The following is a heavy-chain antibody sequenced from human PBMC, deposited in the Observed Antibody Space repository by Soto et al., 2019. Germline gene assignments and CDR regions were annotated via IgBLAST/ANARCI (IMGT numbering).Heavy chain of an antibody. Sequence: QVQLVQSGAEVKKPGSSVKVSCKASADTFTGYTVTWVRQAPGQGLEWVGRVIPILGASNFAQKFQGRVTXSXDXSTDTAYMVLTGLTSEDTAGYYCARSRGSYYANFDSWGQGTLVTVSS. CDR2: VIPILGAS. CDR1: ADTFTGYT. V-gene: IGHV1-69*08. CDR3: ARSRGSYYANFDS. D-gene: IGHD3-10*01. J-gene: IGHJ4*02.